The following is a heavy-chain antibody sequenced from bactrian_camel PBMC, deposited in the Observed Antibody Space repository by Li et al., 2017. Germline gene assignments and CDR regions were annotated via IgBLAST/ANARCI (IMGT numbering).Heavy chain of an antibody. CDR3: AAAGRAYGFCPASPGMHSY. D-gene: IGHD5*01. CDR1: GLSVSDSS. V-gene: IGHV3S67*01. Sequence: DVQLVESGGGSVQTGGSLRLSCAPSGLSVSDSSMAWFRQSPGKEPEAVAAIRRDDLTAYTDSVKGRFTISKDNAENSLFLQMSNLKPEDTAMYYCAAAGRAYGFCPASPGMHSYWGQGTQVTVS. J-gene: IGHJ4*01. CDR2: IRRDDLT.